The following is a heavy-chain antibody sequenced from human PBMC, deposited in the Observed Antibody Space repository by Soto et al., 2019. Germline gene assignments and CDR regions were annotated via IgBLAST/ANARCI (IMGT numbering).Heavy chain of an antibody. CDR3: VRDLDGSGSYYTDY. CDR2: ISAYNGNI. D-gene: IGHD3-10*01. Sequence: ASVKVSCKASGYMFISYGINWVRQAPGQGLEWMGWISAYNGNIKYAQNLQGRVTMTTDTSTSTAYMEMRSLRSDDTAVYYCVRDLDGSGSYYTDYWGPGTLVTVSS. CDR1: GYMFISYG. V-gene: IGHV1-18*01. J-gene: IGHJ4*02.